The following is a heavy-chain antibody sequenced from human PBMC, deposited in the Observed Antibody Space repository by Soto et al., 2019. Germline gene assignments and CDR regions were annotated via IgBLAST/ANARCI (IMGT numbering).Heavy chain of an antibody. Sequence: SETLSLTCTVSGGTMSSHYWTWLRQPPGKGLEWIGYISYSGSTYYNPSLKSRVTISADTSRNQFSLKLSSVIAADTAVYYCARADPDASVGYWGQGTLVTVSS. CDR2: ISYSGST. J-gene: IGHJ4*02. CDR1: GGTMSSHY. D-gene: IGHD3-16*01. V-gene: IGHV4-59*11. CDR3: ARADPDASVGY.